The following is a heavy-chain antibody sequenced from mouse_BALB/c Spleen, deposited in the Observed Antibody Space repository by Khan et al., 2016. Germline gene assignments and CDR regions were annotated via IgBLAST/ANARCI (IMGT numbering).Heavy chain of an antibody. CDR3: AREGLNYDYAMDY. Sequence: MQLQESGAELVRPGVSVKISCKGSGYTFTDYAMHWVKQSHAKSLEWIGVISTYYGDTAYNQKFKDKATMTVDKSSSTAYMELARLTSEDSAIYYCAREGLNYDYAMDYWGQGTSVTVSS. D-gene: IGHD2-1*01. CDR2: ISTYYGDT. V-gene: IGHV1S137*01. CDR1: GYTFTDYA. J-gene: IGHJ4*01.